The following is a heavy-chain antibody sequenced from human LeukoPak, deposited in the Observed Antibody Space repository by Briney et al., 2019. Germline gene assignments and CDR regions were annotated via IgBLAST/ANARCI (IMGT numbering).Heavy chain of an antibody. CDR2: IKQDGSEK. V-gene: IGHV3-7*01. CDR1: GFTFSSYS. CDR3: WSQCGYSSGWYPADAFDI. Sequence: GGSLRLSCAASGFTFSSYSMSWVRQAPGKGLEWVANIKQDGSEKYYADSVKGRFTISRDNAKNSLYLQMNSLRAEDTALYYCWSQCGYSSGWYPADAFDIWGQGTMVTVSS. D-gene: IGHD6-19*01. J-gene: IGHJ3*02.